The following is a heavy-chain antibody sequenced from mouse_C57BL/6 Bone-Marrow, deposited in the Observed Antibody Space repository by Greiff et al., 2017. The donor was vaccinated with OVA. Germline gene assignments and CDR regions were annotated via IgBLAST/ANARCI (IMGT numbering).Heavy chain of an antibody. J-gene: IGHJ2*01. CDR1: GYTFPSYW. CDR3: ARALYDGYYWYYFDD. CDR2: LYPGSGST. D-gene: IGHD2-3*01. Sequence: QVQLKQPGAELVKPGASVKMSCKASGYTFPSYWITWVKQRPGQGLHWIGDLYPGSGSTNYNEKFKSKATLTVDTSSSTAYMQLSRLTSEDTAVYYCARALYDGYYWYYFDDWGQGTTLTVSS. V-gene: IGHV1-55*01.